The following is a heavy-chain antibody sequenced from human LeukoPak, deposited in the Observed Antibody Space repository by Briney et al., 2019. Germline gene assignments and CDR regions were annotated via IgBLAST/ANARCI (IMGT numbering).Heavy chain of an antibody. D-gene: IGHD6-6*01. CDR1: GFTFSSYG. CDR2: IWYDGSNK. CDR3: ARDSPMDSSSSSYYYYGMDV. V-gene: IGHV3-33*01. Sequence: GGSLRLSCAASGFTFSSYGMHWVRQAPGKGLEWVAVIWYDGSNKCYADSVKGRFTISRDNSKNTLYLQMNSLRAEDTAVYYCARDSPMDSSSSSYYYYGMDVWGQGTTVTVSS. J-gene: IGHJ6*02.